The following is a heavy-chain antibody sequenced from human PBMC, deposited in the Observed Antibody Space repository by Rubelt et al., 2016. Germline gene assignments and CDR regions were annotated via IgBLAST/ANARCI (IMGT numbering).Heavy chain of an antibody. V-gene: IGHV3-53*01. Sequence: YYADSVKGRFTISRDNSRNTLHLQMDSLTAEDTALYYCVRAGYCSSVSCPGDAFDLWGQGTLVTVSS. J-gene: IGHJ3*01. D-gene: IGHD2-2*01. CDR3: VRAGYCSSVSCPGDAFDL.